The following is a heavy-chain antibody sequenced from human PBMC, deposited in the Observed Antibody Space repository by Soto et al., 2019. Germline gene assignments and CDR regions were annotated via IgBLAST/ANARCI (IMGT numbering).Heavy chain of an antibody. Sequence: GGSLRLSCAASGFTFSSYWMHWVRQAPGKGLVWVSRINSDGSSTSYADSVKGRFTISRDNAKNTLYLQMNSLRAEDTAVYYCARDRGSLGITIFGVVTDNWFDPWGQGTLVTVSS. J-gene: IGHJ5*02. CDR1: GFTFSSYW. D-gene: IGHD3-3*01. CDR2: INSDGSST. V-gene: IGHV3-74*01. CDR3: ARDRGSLGITIFGVVTDNWFDP.